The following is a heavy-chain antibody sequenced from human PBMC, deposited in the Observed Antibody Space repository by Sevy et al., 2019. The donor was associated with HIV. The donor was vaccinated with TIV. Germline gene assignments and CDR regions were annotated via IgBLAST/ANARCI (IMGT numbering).Heavy chain of an antibody. CDR2: ISSSGGFT. CDR1: GFNFLSYV. D-gene: IGHD6-19*01. Sequence: GSLRLSCAASGFNFLSYVISWVRQTPGQGLEWVSSISSSGGFTYYADSVKGRFTISRDNSKNSVDLQINSLRADDTAVYFCAKEESGGYFWGQGTLVTVSS. J-gene: IGHJ4*02. V-gene: IGHV3-23*01. CDR3: AKEESGGYF.